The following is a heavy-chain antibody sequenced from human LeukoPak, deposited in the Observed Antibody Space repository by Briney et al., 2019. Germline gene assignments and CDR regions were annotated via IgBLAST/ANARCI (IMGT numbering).Heavy chain of an antibody. CDR1: GYTFTSYD. CDR3: ARAPRDYYDSSGYYVDY. D-gene: IGHD3-22*01. V-gene: IGHV1-8*01. CDR2: MNPNSGNT. Sequence: ASVKVSCMASGYTFTSYDINWVRQATGQGLEWMGWMNPNSGNTGYAQKFQGRVTMTRNTSISTAYMELSSLRSEDTAVYYCARAPRDYYDSSGYYVDYWGQGTLVTVSS. J-gene: IGHJ4*02.